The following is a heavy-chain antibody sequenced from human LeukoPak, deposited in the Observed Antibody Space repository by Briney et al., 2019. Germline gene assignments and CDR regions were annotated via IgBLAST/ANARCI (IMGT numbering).Heavy chain of an antibody. Sequence: ASVKVSCKASGYTFTSYYMHWVRQAPGQGLEWMGIINPSGGSTSYAQKFQGRVTMTRDTSTCTAYMELRSLTSDDTAVYYCARTYGSGSYYVGLGDYWGQGTLVTVSS. CDR2: INPSGGST. CDR1: GYTFTSYY. CDR3: ARTYGSGSYYVGLGDY. V-gene: IGHV1-46*01. D-gene: IGHD3-10*01. J-gene: IGHJ4*02.